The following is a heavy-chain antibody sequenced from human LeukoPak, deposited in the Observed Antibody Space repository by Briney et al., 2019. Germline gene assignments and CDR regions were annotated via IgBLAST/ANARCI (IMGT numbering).Heavy chain of an antibody. CDR2: ISGSGGST. J-gene: IGHJ4*02. CDR1: GFTFSSYA. V-gene: IGHV3-23*01. Sequence: QPGGSLRLSCAASGFTFSSYAMSWVRQAPGKGLEWVSAISGSGGSTYYADSVKGRFTISRDNSKNTLYLQMNSLRAEDTAVYYCAKGGALWFGELLGYFDYWGQGTLVTVSS. CDR3: AKGGALWFGELLGYFDY. D-gene: IGHD3-10*01.